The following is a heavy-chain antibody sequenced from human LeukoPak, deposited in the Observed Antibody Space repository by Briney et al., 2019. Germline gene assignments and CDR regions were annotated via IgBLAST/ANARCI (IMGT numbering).Heavy chain of an antibody. Sequence: SETLPLTCTVSGGSISSYYWSWIRQPPGKGLEWIGYIYYSGSTNYNPSLKSRVTISVDTSKNQFSLKLSSVTAADTAVYYCAREASMVRGVITNRAYYYYYYMDVWGKGTTVTISS. CDR1: GGSISSYY. CDR2: IYYSGST. V-gene: IGHV4-59*12. J-gene: IGHJ6*03. D-gene: IGHD3-10*01. CDR3: AREASMVRGVITNRAYYYYYYMDV.